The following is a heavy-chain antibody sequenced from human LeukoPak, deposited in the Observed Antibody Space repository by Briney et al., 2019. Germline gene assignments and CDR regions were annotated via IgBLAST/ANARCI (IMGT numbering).Heavy chain of an antibody. J-gene: IGHJ4*02. CDR2: ISGDGTDI. Sequence: PGGSLRLSCAASGFTFSNYAMNWVRQAPGKGLEWVSSISGDGTDIYYADSVRGRFTISRDNAKNSLYLQINSLRAEDMAIYYCVRRGYYDSSGYDYWGQGTLVTVSS. CDR3: VRRGYYDSSGYDY. D-gene: IGHD3-22*01. V-gene: IGHV3-21*01. CDR1: GFTFSNYA.